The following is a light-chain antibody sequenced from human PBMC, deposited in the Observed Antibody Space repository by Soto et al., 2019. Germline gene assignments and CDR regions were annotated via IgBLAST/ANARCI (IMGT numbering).Light chain of an antibody. Sequence: EIVMTQSPATLSVSPGERATLSCRASQSIVNNLAWYQQKPGQGPRLLIYGASSRATGLPARFSGSGSETGFTLTISSLQSEDFAIYYCQQYNDWPLTFGGGTKVEIK. CDR3: QQYNDWPLT. V-gene: IGKV3-15*01. CDR2: GAS. CDR1: QSIVNN. J-gene: IGKJ4*01.